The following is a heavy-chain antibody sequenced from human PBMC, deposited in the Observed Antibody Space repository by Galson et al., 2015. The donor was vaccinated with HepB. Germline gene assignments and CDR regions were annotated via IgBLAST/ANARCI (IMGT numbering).Heavy chain of an antibody. Sequence: SLRLSCAASGFTFSDYYMSWIRRAPGKGLEWVSYISSSGSTIYYADSVKGRFTISRDNAKNSLYLQMNSLRAEDTAVYYCARDRQYYDFWSGYYTGLFDYWGQGTLVTVSS. CDR1: GFTFSDYY. D-gene: IGHD3-3*01. J-gene: IGHJ4*02. V-gene: IGHV3-11*01. CDR2: ISSSGSTI. CDR3: ARDRQYYDFWSGYYTGLFDY.